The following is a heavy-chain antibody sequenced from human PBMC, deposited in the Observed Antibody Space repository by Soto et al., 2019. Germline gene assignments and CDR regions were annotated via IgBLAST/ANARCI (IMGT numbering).Heavy chain of an antibody. CDR1: GFTFTSSA. CDR2: IGVGSGNT. V-gene: IGHV1-58*01. D-gene: IGHD3-3*01. CDR3: ARSITIFGVVKGGAFDI. J-gene: IGHJ3*02. Sequence: SVKVSCKASGFTFTSSAVHWVRQARGQRLEWIGCIGVGSGNTKYAQKFQERVTITRDMSTSTAYMELRSLRSEDTAVYYCARSITIFGVVKGGAFDIWGQGTMVTVSS.